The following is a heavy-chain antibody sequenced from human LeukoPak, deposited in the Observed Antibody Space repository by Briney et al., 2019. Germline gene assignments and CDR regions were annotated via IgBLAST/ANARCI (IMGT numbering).Heavy chain of an antibody. CDR2: IYSGGST. CDR3: ARDSDYGPSNY. CDR1: GFRFNTYW. V-gene: IGHV3-53*01. D-gene: IGHD4-17*01. Sequence: GGSLRLSCADSGFRFNTYWMSWVRQAPGKGLEWVAVIYSGGSTYYADSVKGGFTISRDNSKNTLYLQMNSLRAEDTAVYYCARDSDYGPSNYWGQGTLVTVSS. J-gene: IGHJ4*02.